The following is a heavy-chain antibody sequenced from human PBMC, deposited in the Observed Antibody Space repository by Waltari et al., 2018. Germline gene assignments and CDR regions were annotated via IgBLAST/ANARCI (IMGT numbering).Heavy chain of an antibody. V-gene: IGHV3-49*03. J-gene: IGHJ4*02. CDR2: SRVQSCGWTT. CDR1: GFTFGNYA. CDR3: SRGSDFWSGWLAPFDY. Sequence: EVQLVESGGDLAQPGRSLRLSCTGSGFTFGNYAISWFRQAPGRGLECGGFSRVQSCGWTTGSAASVEGRFSISRDDSRSIAYLQMDGLKAEDTALYFCSRGSDFWSGWLAPFDYWGQGTLVTVSS. D-gene: IGHD3-3*01.